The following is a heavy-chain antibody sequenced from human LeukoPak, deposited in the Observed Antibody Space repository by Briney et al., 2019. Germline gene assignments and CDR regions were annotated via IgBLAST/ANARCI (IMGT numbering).Heavy chain of an antibody. D-gene: IGHD2-2*01. CDR3: ARAFDTSWDYYYMDV. Sequence: GGSLRLSCAGSGFTFSTYSMNWVRQAPGKGLVWVSSISSTSKYIYYADSVKGRFTISRDDARNSVYLQMNSLRAEDTAIYHCARAFDTSWDYYYMDVWGKGTTVIVSS. J-gene: IGHJ6*03. CDR2: ISSTSKYI. V-gene: IGHV3-21*01. CDR1: GFTFSTYS.